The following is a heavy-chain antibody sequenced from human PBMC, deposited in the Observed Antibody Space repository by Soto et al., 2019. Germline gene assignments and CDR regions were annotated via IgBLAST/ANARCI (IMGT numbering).Heavy chain of an antibody. J-gene: IGHJ4*02. CDR1: GFTFSNYG. Sequence: QVQLVESGGGVVQPGGSLRLSCAASGFTFSNYGMHWVRQAPGKGLEWVAVIWYDGNNKYYADSVKGRFTISRDNSNNTLYVKMTSLRAEATAVYYCARGLHSLFDYWGQGTLVTVSA. CDR3: ARGLHSLFDY. CDR2: IWYDGNNK. V-gene: IGHV3-33*01. D-gene: IGHD2-21*01.